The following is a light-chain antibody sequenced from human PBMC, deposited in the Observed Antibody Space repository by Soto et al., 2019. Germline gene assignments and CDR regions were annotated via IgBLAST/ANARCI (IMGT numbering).Light chain of an antibody. CDR3: QQYGSSPLT. CDR1: QLVSSSY. J-gene: IGKJ4*01. V-gene: IGKV3-20*01. Sequence: EIVLTQSPGTLYLSQGERATLSCRASQLVSSSYLAGYQQKPGRDPRLLIYGASSRATGIPDRFSGSGSGTDFTLTISRLEPEDFAVYFCQQYGSSPLTVGGGTKVQLK. CDR2: GAS.